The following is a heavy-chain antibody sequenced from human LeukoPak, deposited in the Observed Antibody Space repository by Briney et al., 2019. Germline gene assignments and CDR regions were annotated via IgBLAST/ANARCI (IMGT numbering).Heavy chain of an antibody. D-gene: IGHD3-9*01. CDR3: AKSERYFDWSPIDY. J-gene: IGHJ4*02. Sequence: GGSLRLSCAASGFTFSNAWMSWVRQAPGKGLEWVGRIKSKTDGGTTDYAAPVKGRFTISRDDSKNTLYLQMNSLRAEDTAVYYCAKSERYFDWSPIDYWGQGTLVTVSS. CDR2: IKSKTDGGTT. V-gene: IGHV3-15*01. CDR1: GFTFSNAW.